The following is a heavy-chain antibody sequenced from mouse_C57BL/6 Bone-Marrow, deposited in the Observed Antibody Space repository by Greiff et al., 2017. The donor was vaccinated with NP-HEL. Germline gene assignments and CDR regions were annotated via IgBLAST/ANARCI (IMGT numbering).Heavy chain of an antibody. CDR3: ARGSYYFLDY. Sequence: EVKLMESGGGLVKPGGSLKLSCAASGFTFSSYAMSWVRQTPEKRLEWVATISDGGSYTYYPDNVKGRFTISRDNAKNNLYLQMSHLKSEDTAMYYCARGSYYFLDYWGQGTTLTVSS. CDR2: ISDGGSYT. J-gene: IGHJ2*01. V-gene: IGHV5-4*03. D-gene: IGHD2-10*01. CDR1: GFTFSSYA.